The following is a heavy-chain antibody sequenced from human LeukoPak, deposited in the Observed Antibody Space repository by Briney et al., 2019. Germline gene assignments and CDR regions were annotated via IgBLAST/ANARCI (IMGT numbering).Heavy chain of an antibody. J-gene: IGHJ6*03. V-gene: IGHV1-8*01. CDR1: GYTFTSYD. D-gene: IGHD3-3*01. CDR2: MSPNSGNT. Sequence: ASVKVSCKASGYTFTSYDINWVRQATGQGLEWMGWMSPNSGNTGYAQKFQGRVTMTRNTSIGTAYMELSSLRSEDTAVYYCARGAEDFWSGYYTYYYYYMDVWGKGTTVTVSS. CDR3: ARGAEDFWSGYYTYYYYYMDV.